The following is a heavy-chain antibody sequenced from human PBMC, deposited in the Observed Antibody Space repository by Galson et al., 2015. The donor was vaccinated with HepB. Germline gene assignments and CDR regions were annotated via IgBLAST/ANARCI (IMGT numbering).Heavy chain of an antibody. CDR1: GFTFSSYA. Sequence: SLRLSCAASGFTFSSYAMHWVRQAPGKGLEWVAVISYDGSNKYYADSVKGRFTISRDNSKNTLYLQMNSLRAEDTAVYYCARDDLKGRELAIVGATFFDYWGQGTLVTVSS. D-gene: IGHD1-26*01. J-gene: IGHJ4*02. CDR2: ISYDGSNK. CDR3: ARDDLKGRELAIVGATFFDY. V-gene: IGHV3-30-3*01.